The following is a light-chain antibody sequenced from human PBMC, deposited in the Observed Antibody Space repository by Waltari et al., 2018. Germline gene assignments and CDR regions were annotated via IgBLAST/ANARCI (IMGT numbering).Light chain of an antibody. CDR3: QSFDNMLSGGVV. V-gene: IGLV1-40*01. J-gene: IGLJ2*01. CDR2: GNN. Sequence: QSVLTQPPSVSGTPGQRVTISCSGSTSNIWAGHDVHWYQHLPGTAPKLLIFGNNNRPPGVPDRVSGSKSGTSSSLAITGLQADDEADYFCQSFDNMLSGGVVFGGGTKLAVL. CDR1: TSNIWAGHD.